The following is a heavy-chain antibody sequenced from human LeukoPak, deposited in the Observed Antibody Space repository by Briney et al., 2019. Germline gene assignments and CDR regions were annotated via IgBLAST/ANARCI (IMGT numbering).Heavy chain of an antibody. J-gene: IGHJ4*02. CDR2: IYYSGST. CDR1: GGSISSYY. D-gene: IGHD6-19*01. CDR3: ARIHSSGWYYFDY. V-gene: IGHV4-59*08. Sequence: SETLSLTCTVSGGSISSYYWSWIRQPPGKGLEWIGYIYYSGSTNYNPSLKSRVTISVDTSKNQFSLKLSSVTAADTAVYYCARIHSSGWYYFDYWGQGTLVTVSS.